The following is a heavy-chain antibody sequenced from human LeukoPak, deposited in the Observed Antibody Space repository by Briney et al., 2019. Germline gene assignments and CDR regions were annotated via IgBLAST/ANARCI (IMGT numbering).Heavy chain of an antibody. CDR3: AKGQAITGRNFFDP. J-gene: IGHJ5*02. CDR1: GFPLSSYA. CDR2: ISDTT. D-gene: IGHD1-20*01. V-gene: IGHV3-23*01. Sequence: GGSLRLSCAASGFPLSSYAMSWVRQAPGQGLEWVSSISDTTYYADSVKGRFTISRDNYKNTVYLQMNSLTTEGTAVYFCAKGQAITGRNFFDPWGQGTLVTVSS.